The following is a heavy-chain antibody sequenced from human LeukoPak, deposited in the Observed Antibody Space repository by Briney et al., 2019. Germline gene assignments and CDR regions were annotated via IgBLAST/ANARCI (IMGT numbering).Heavy chain of an antibody. J-gene: IGHJ3*02. CDR1: GGSFSGYY. CDR2: IYYSGST. D-gene: IGHD6-19*01. V-gene: IGHV4-59*08. Sequence: SETLSLTCAVYGGSFSGYYWSWIRQPPGKGLEWIGYIYYSGSTNYNPSLKSRVTISVDTSKNQFSLELSSVTAADTAVYYCASIAVAGTLGVSAFDIWGQGTMVTVSS. CDR3: ASIAVAGTLGVSAFDI.